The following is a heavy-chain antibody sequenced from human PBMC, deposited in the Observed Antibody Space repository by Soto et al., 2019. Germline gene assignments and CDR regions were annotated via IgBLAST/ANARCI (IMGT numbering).Heavy chain of an antibody. V-gene: IGHV3-15*01. CDR2: IKRKTDGGTT. CDR1: GFTFSNAW. CDR3: TTSAKFLEWLLPYYYYYYTDV. D-gene: IGHD3-3*01. Sequence: EVQLVESGGGLVKPGGSLRLSCAASGFTFSNAWMSWVRQAPGKGLEWVGRIKRKTDGGTTDYAAPVKGRFTISRDDSKNTLYLQMNSLKTDDTAVYYCTTSAKFLEWLLPYYYYYYTDVWVKGTTVTVSS. J-gene: IGHJ6*03.